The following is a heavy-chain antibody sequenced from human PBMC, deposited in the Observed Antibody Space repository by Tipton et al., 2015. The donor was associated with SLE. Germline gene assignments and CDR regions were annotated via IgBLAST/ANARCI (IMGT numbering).Heavy chain of an antibody. CDR3: ARDGKSITMVRGVIFYMDV. Sequence: QLVQSGAEVKKPGSSVKVSCKASGGTFSSYAISWVRQAPGQGLEWMGGIIPIFGTANYAQKFQGRVTITTDESTSTAYMELSSLRSEDTAVYYCARDGKSITMVRGVIFYMDVWGKGTTVTVSS. CDR1: GGTFSSYA. J-gene: IGHJ6*03. D-gene: IGHD3-10*01. V-gene: IGHV1-69*01. CDR2: IIPIFGTA.